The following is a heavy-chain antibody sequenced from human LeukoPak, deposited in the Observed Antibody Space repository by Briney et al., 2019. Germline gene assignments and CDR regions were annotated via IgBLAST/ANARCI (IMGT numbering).Heavy chain of an antibody. D-gene: IGHD2-2*01. CDR3: ASVGYCSSTSCPDY. Sequence: GASVKVSCKASGGTFSSYAISWVRQAPGQGLEWIGGIIPIFGTANYAQKFQGRVTITADESTSIAYMELSSLRSEDTAVYYCASVGYCSSTSCPDYWGQGTLVTVSS. CDR1: GGTFSSYA. V-gene: IGHV1-69*13. J-gene: IGHJ4*02. CDR2: IIPIFGTA.